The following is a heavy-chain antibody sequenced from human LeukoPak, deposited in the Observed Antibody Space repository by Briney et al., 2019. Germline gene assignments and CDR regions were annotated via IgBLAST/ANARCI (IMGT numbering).Heavy chain of an antibody. V-gene: IGHV1-69*02. D-gene: IGHD5-24*01. CDR3: AGMTDGYSHHPDY. CDR2: LIPILGIA. CDR1: TFSXXX. Sequence: TFSXXXIXXXXQAPGXGRXXXGRLIPILGIANYAQKFQGRVTITADKSTSTAYMELSSLRSEDTAVYYCAGMTDGYSHHPDYWGQGTLVTVSS. J-gene: IGHJ4*02.